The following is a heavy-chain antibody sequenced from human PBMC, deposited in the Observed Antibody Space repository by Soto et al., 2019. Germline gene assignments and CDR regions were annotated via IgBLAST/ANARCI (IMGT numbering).Heavy chain of an antibody. CDR2: ISGSGGST. V-gene: IGHV3-23*01. CDR1: GFTFSSYA. D-gene: IGHD3-3*01. CDR3: AKGITIFGVVISDYYYYYYMDV. J-gene: IGHJ6*03. Sequence: GGSLRLSCAASGFTFSSYAMSWVRQAPGKGLEWVSAISGSGGSTYYADSVKGRFTISRDNSKNTLYLQMNSLRAEDTAVYYYAKGITIFGVVISDYYYYYYMDVWGKGTTVTVSS.